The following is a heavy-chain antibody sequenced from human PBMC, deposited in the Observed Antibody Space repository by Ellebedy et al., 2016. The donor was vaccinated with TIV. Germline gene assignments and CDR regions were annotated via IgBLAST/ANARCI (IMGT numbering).Heavy chain of an antibody. CDR2: INPNSGGT. V-gene: IGHV1-2*02. CDR3: ARGDSSSWYLFDY. D-gene: IGHD6-13*01. Sequence: ASVKVSCKASGYTFTGYYMHWVRQAPGQGLEWMGWINPNSGGTNYAQKFQGRVTMTRDTSISTAYMELSRLRSDETAFYYCARGDSSSWYLFDYWGQGTLVTVSS. J-gene: IGHJ4*02. CDR1: GYTFTGYY.